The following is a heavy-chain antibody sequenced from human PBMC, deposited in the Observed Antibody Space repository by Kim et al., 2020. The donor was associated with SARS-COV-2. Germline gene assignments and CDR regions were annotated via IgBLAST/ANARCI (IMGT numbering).Heavy chain of an antibody. V-gene: IGHV3-66*01. CDR3: ARDLDGNTHGPR. J-gene: IGHJ4*02. D-gene: IGHD2-8*01. Sequence: GGSLRLSCAASGFTVSRNYVSWVRQAPEKGLEWVSLIYGGGTTYYADSVKDRFTISRDNSMNTVYLQMNSLRAEDTAVYYCARDLDGNTHGPRWGQGTLVTVPS. CDR1: GFTVSRNY. CDR2: IYGGGTT.